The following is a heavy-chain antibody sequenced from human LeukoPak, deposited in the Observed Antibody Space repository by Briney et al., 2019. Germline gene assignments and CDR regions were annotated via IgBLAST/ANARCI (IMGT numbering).Heavy chain of an antibody. D-gene: IGHD4-23*01. Sequence: GKSLPFCYKGSGYSLTSYCNSWVRQMPGKGLEWMGIIYPGDSDTRYSPSFQGQVSISADKSISTAYLQWSSLKASDTAMYYCARRDQEGAVVNIWGHGKMFIVSS. CDR1: GYSLTSYC. CDR3: ARRDQEGAVVNI. V-gene: IGHV5-51*01. CDR2: IYPGDSDT. J-gene: IGHJ3*02.